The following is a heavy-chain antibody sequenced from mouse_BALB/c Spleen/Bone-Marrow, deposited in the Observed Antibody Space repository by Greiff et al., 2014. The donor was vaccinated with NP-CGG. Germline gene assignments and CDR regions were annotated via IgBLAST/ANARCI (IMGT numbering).Heavy chain of an antibody. CDR1: GFTFTDYF. Sequence: DVHLVESGGGLVQPGGSLRLSCTTSGFTFTDYFMTWVRQPPGKALEWLGFIRNKPNGYTTEYNPSVKGRFTISRDNSQGILYLQMNTLRAEGSAIYYCARDYSGYFDFWGQGTTLTVSS. CDR2: IRNKPNGYTT. J-gene: IGHJ2*01. D-gene: IGHD5-1*01. CDR3: ARDYSGYFDF. V-gene: IGHV7-3*02.